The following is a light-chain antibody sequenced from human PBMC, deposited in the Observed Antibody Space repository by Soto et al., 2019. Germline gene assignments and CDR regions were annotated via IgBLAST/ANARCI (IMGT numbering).Light chain of an antibody. J-gene: IGKJ2*01. CDR2: AAA. CDR1: QSVSSTF. V-gene: IGKV3-20*01. CDR3: QQYGYSPPT. Sequence: ENVLTQPPGTLSLSPGKRATLSCRASQSVSSTFFAWYQQKPGQALRLLLYAAASRATGIPDRFSGSGSGTDLTLTISRLEPEDFAVYYCQQYGYSPPTFGQGTKLEIK.